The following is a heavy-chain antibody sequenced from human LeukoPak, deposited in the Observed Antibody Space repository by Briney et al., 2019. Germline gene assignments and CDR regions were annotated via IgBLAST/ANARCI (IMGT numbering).Heavy chain of an antibody. CDR1: GFTFGSYG. CDR2: IRYDGSNK. V-gene: IGHV3-30*02. Sequence: GGSLRLSCAASGFTFGSYGMHWVRQAPGKGLEWVAFIRYDGSNKYYADSVKGRFTISRDNSKNTLYLQMNSLRAEDTAVYYCAKYDSYGLPLDYWGQGTLVTVSS. J-gene: IGHJ4*02. D-gene: IGHD5-18*01. CDR3: AKYDSYGLPLDY.